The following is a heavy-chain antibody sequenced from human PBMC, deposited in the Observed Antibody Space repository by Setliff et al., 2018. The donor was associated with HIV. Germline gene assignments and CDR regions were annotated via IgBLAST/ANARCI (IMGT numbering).Heavy chain of an antibody. D-gene: IGHD3-16*01. CDR2: ISQTRST. CDR3: ARGRLRTVTSLIKKRASYTWLDP. Sequence: PSETLSLTCAVYGGSFSGVYWVWIRQSPGKGLEWIGDISQTRSTNYDPSLKSRVTISLDTSKNQLSLKLTSVSAADTAVYYCARGRLRTVTSLIKKRASYTWLDPWGQGTLVTVSS. V-gene: IGHV4-34*01. J-gene: IGHJ5*02. CDR1: GGSFSGVY.